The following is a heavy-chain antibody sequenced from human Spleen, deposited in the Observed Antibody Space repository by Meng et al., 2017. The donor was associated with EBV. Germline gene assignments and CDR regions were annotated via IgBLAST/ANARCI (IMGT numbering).Heavy chain of an antibody. J-gene: IGHJ4*02. Sequence: HAQLVQSGAGAKTQGSSVTVPSKTSGYIFTSYPISWARQAPAQIVGGMEGIHTANGDTNYPQNFQDRVTITRDTSATTIYMDLSNLTSEDTAVYYCASGEGRGFLNYWGQGTLVTVSS. CDR2: IHTANGDT. V-gene: IGHV1-3*04. D-gene: IGHD3-10*01. CDR3: ASGEGRGFLNY. CDR1: GYIFTSYP.